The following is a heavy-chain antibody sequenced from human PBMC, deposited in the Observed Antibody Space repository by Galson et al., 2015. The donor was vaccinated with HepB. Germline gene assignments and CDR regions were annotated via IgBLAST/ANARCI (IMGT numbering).Heavy chain of an antibody. J-gene: IGHJ3*02. CDR3: ARDRGCSSTSCYIARGEYDAFDI. D-gene: IGHD2-2*02. V-gene: IGHV3-30-3*01. CDR2: ISYDGSNK. Sequence: SLRLSCAASGFTFSSYWMHWVRQAPGKGLEWVAVISYDGSNKYYADSVKGRFTISRDNSKNTLYLQMNSLRAEDTAVYYCARDRGCSSTSCYIARGEYDAFDIWGQGTMVTVSS. CDR1: GFTFSSYW.